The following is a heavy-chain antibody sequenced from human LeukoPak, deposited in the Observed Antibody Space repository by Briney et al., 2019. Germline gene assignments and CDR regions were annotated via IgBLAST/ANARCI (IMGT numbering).Heavy chain of an antibody. CDR3: ARDLRGVDY. CDR1: GGSISSYY. CDR2: MYYSGNT. V-gene: IGHV4-59*12. Sequence: PSETLSLTCTVSGGSISSYYWSWIRQPPGKGLEWIGSMYYSGNTYYNPSLKSRVTISVDTSKNQFSLKLSSVTAADTAVYYCARDLRGVDYWGQGTLVTVSS. D-gene: IGHD3-10*01. J-gene: IGHJ4*02.